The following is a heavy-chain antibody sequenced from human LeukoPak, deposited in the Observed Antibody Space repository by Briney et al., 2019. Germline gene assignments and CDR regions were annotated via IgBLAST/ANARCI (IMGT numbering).Heavy chain of an antibody. CDR2: ISYSGST. D-gene: IGHD4-17*01. CDR3: ARAYGARPYYYFDY. Sequence: PSETLSLTCTVSGGAINSYYWSWIRQPPGKGLEWIGYISYSGSTNYNPSLRSRVTMSVDTSKNQFSLKVTSVTAADTAVYYCARAYGARPYYYFDYWGQGTLVTVSS. CDR1: GGAINSYY. J-gene: IGHJ4*02. V-gene: IGHV4-59*08.